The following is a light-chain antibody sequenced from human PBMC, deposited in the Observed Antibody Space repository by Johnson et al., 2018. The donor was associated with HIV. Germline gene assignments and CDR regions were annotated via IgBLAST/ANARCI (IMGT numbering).Light chain of an antibody. J-gene: IGLJ1*01. V-gene: IGLV1-51*02. Sequence: QSVLTQPPSVSAAPGQKVTISCSGSSSNIGNNYVSWYQQLPGTAPKLLIYENNKRPSGIPDRFSGSKSGTSATLGITGLQTGDEADYYCGTWDSLHVFGTGTKVTVL. CDR1: SSNIGNNY. CDR2: ENN. CDR3: GTWDSLHV.